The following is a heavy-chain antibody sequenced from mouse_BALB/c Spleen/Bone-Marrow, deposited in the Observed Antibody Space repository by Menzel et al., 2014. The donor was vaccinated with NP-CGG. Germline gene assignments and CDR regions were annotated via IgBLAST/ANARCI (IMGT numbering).Heavy chain of an antibody. J-gene: IGHJ3*01. CDR2: IDPSYGGT. D-gene: IGHD1-2*01. CDR1: GYSFTVYN. V-gene: IGHV1-39*01. Sequence: VQLQQSGPELEKPGASVKISCKASGYSFTVYNMNWVKQSNGKSLEWIGNIDPSYGGTSYNQKFKGKATLTVDKSSSTAYMQLKSLTSEDSAVYYCARMDYYGHWGQGTLVTVSA. CDR3: ARMDYYGH.